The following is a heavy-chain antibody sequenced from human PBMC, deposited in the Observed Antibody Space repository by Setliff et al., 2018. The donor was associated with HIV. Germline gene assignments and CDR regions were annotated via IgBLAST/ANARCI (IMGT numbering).Heavy chain of an antibody. CDR1: GYTFTTYG. V-gene: IGHV1-18*04. Sequence: ASVKVSCKASGYTFTTYGVNWVRQAPGQGLEWMGWINSYNGNTKFAQKFQGRVTMTTDTSTTTAFMELRSLKADDTGIYYCSRSGVPPYYYYGVDVWGQGTTVTVSS. J-gene: IGHJ6*02. CDR3: SRSGVPPYYYYGVDV. D-gene: IGHD3-10*01. CDR2: INSYNGNT.